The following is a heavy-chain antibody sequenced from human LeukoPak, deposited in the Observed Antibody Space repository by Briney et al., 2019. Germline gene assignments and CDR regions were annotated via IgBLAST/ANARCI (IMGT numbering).Heavy chain of an antibody. CDR2: IYSSATT. CDR1: GFTVSSSY. V-gene: IGHV3-53*01. D-gene: IGHD5-12*01. CDR3: ATSVATPLGTFDY. J-gene: IGHJ4*02. Sequence: GGSLRLSCAASGFTVSSSYVSWVRQAPGEGLEWVSAIYSSATTYYTDSVRGRFTISRDNSKNTLYLQMNSLRAEDTAVYYCATSVATPLGTFDYWGQGTLVTVSS.